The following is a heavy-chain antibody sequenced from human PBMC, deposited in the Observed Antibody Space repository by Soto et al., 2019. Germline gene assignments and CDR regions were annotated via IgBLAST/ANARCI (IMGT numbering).Heavy chain of an antibody. V-gene: IGHV3-74*01. CDR3: VRGDSDYYDGNGYLGRH. CDR2: IKNDGSGT. Sequence: EVQLVESGGGLVQPGGSLRLSFAASGFTFSTYWMHWVRQAPGKGLVWVSRIKNDGSGTYYVDSVEGRFTISRDNAKNTLYLQMNSLRAEDTAVYYCVRGDSDYYDGNGYLGRHWGQGTLVTVSS. CDR1: GFTFSTYW. J-gene: IGHJ4*02. D-gene: IGHD3-22*01.